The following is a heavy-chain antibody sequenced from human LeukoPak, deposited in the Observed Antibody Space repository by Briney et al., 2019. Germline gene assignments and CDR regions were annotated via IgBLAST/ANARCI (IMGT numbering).Heavy chain of an antibody. CDR3: ARNSEDIVLMVYAPRDYYYMDV. CDR2: INPNSGGT. D-gene: IGHD2-8*01. J-gene: IGHJ6*03. V-gene: IGHV1-2*02. CDR1: GYTFTGYY. Sequence: WASVKVSCKASGYTFTGYYMHWVRQAPGQGLEWMGWINPNSGGTNYAQKFRGRVTMTRDTSISTAYMELSRLRSDDTAVYYCARNSEDIVLMVYAPRDYYYMDVWGKGTTVTVSS.